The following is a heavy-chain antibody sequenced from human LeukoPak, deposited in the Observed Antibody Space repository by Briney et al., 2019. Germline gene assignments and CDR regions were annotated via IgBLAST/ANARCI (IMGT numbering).Heavy chain of an antibody. D-gene: IGHD2-21*02. V-gene: IGHV3-9*01. J-gene: IGHJ3*02. CDR1: GFTFDDYA. CDR2: ISWNSGSI. CDR3: AKVNCGDCFAFDI. Sequence: GRSLRLSCAASGFTFDDYAMHWVRQAPGKGLEWVSGISWNSGSIGYADSVKGRFTISRDNAKNSLYLQMNSLRAEDTALYYCAKVNCGDCFAFDIWGQGTMVTVSS.